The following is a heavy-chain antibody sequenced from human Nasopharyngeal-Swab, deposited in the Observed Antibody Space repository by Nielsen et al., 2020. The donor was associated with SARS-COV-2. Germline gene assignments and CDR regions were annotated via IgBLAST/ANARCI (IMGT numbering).Heavy chain of an antibody. J-gene: IGHJ4*02. D-gene: IGHD3-22*01. V-gene: IGHV1-18*04. Sequence: ASVKVSCKASGYTLASYGFDWVRQAPGQGLEWMGWVSAYNGDTNYAQKFQGRVTMTTDTSTSTAHMELRSLRSDDTAVYYCASHRSGYYNSGGPFDYWGQGTLVTVSS. CDR2: VSAYNGDT. CDR3: ASHRSGYYNSGGPFDY. CDR1: GYTLASYG.